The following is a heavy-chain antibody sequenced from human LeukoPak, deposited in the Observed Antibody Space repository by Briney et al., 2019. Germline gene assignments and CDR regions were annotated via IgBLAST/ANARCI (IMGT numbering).Heavy chain of an antibody. V-gene: IGHV1-2*06. J-gene: IGHJ3*02. D-gene: IGHD2-15*01. CDR1: GYTFTGYY. CDR2: INPNSGGT. CDR3: ARVWLGCSGGSCYYGAFDI. Sequence: ASVKVSCEASGYTFTGYYMHWVRQAPGQGLEWMGRINPNSGGTNYAQKFQGRVTMTRDTSISTAYMELSRLRSDDTAVYYCARVWLGCSGGSCYYGAFDIWGQGTMVTVSS.